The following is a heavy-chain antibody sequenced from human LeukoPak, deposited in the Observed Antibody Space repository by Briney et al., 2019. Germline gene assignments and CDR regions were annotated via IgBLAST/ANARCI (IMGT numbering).Heavy chain of an antibody. J-gene: IGHJ3*02. D-gene: IGHD2-21*01. CDR2: IYHSGST. V-gene: IGHV4-30-2*01. Sequence: PSETLSLTCTVSGGSISSGGYYWSWIRQPPGKGLEWIGYIYHSGSTYYNPSLKSRVTISVDRSKNQFSLKLSSVTAADTAVYYCARVLGYPYCGGDCYINLWAFDIWGQGTMVTVSS. CDR3: ARVLGYPYCGGDCYINLWAFDI. CDR1: GGSISSGGYY.